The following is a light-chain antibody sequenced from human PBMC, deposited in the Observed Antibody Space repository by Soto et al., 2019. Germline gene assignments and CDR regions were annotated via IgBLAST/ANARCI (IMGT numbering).Light chain of an antibody. CDR1: TANIGATYD. CDR3: HYYDSTTSASYV. Sequence: QSVLTHPPSLSGSPVQSFTISCTGITANIGATYDVHGYHHLPGTAPKLLIYGKSNRPSGVPDRFSGSKSGTSASLAITQPKAEDEADYDGHYYDSTTSASYVFGNGTXVTVL. CDR2: GKS. J-gene: IGLJ1*01. V-gene: IGLV1-40*01.